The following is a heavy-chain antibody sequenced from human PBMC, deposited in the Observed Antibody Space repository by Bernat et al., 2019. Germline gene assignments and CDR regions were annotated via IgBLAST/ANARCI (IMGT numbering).Heavy chain of an antibody. V-gene: IGHV3-74*01. CDR2: INIDGTTT. CDR1: GFTFRDYW. Sequence: EVQLAESGGGLVQPGVSLRLSCAASGFTFRDYWMDWVRQAPGKGPMWVSRINIDGTTTNYAATVKGRFTMSRNNAKNTVYLQMSSLRAEDTAVYYCVRDPNRRLDYWGQGTQVTVSP. J-gene: IGHJ4*02. D-gene: IGHD1/OR15-1a*01. CDR3: VRDPNRRLDY.